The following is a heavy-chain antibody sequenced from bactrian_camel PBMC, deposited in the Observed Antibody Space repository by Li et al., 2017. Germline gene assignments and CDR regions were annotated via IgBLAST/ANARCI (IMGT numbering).Heavy chain of an antibody. J-gene: IGHJ4*01. Sequence: QVQLVESGGGSVQAGGSLRLSCLASGYTASSKCMAWFRQVSGKEREEVAGIDSQHNTQYQNSVKGRFTISRDNSKNTLYLEMSNLQPDDTAMYYCASELNRAEGGDCRFGFDFSEYGYWGQGTQVTVS. D-gene: IGHD4*01. V-gene: IGHV3S9*01. CDR2: IDSQHNT. CDR1: GYTASSKC. CDR3: ASELNRAEGGDCRFGFDFSEYGY.